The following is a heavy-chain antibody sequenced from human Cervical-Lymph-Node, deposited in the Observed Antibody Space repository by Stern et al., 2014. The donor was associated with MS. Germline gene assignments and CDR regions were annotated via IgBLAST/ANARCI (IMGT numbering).Heavy chain of an antibody. Sequence: MQLVESGGGVVQPGRSLSLSCVVSGFTFSTYAMHWVRQAPGKGLEWVAFVSYDGTKRNSTDSVKARFTISRDNSKNTLYLHMNSLRDEDTAVYFCARGGRGSGLEYWGQGALVTVSS. D-gene: IGHD6-19*01. CDR2: VSYDGTKR. V-gene: IGHV3-30-3*01. CDR3: ARGGRGSGLEY. J-gene: IGHJ4*02. CDR1: GFTFSTYA.